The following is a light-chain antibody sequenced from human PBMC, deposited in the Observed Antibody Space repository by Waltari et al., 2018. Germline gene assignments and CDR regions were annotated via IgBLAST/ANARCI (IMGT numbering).Light chain of an antibody. CDR1: SSDIGYYNA. V-gene: IGLV2-11*01. Sequence: QAAPTQPPSVSGSPGQSVTISCTGTSSDIGYYNAVSWYQQHPGKAPKLMCYEVSKRPSGVFYGVSGSKSGNPASLTISGLQAEDEADYYCSSYAGSNTYIFGAGTRLTVL. CDR2: EVS. J-gene: IGLJ1*01. CDR3: SSYAGSNTYI.